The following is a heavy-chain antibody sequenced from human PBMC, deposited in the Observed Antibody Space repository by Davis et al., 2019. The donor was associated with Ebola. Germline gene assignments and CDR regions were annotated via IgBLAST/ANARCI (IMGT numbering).Heavy chain of an antibody. V-gene: IGHV3-30*18. J-gene: IGHJ4*02. D-gene: IGHD3-10*01. CDR2: ISYDGSNK. CDR1: GFTFSSYG. CDR3: AKDRAMVRGVSDY. Sequence: PGGSLRLSCAASGFTFSSYGMHWVRQAPGKGLEWVAVISYDGSNKYYADSVKGRFTISRDNSKNTLYLQMNSLRAEDTAVYYCAKDRAMVRGVSDYWGQGTLVTVSS.